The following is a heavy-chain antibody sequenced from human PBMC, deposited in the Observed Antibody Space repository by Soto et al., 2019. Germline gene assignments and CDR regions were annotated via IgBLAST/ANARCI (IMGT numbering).Heavy chain of an antibody. CDR2: MNGDRDNT. J-gene: IGHJ2*01. CDR1: GYSFVSYD. D-gene: IGHD2-2*01. V-gene: IGHV1-8*01. Sequence: QVHLEQSGAEVKSPGASVKVSCKASGYSFVSYDINCVRQAAGQGLEWMGWMNGDRDNTGCAQKFQGRLTMTKDTSRDTAYMELSGLTSEDTAVYYCVRRTIAHWYFDLWGRGTLVTVSS. CDR3: VRRTIAHWYFDL.